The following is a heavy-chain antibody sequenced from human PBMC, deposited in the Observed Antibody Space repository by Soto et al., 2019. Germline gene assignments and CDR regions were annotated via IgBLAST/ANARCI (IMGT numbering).Heavy chain of an antibody. V-gene: IGHV3-7*03. Sequence: EVQVVESGGGLVQPGESLRVSCVGSGFTFRSYWMSWVRQAPGKGLEWVANIRPEGNEKYYVDSVKGRFIISRDNAKNSVFLQMNSLRVKDTAVYFCAREEGATVANNWFDSWGQGTLVTVSS. D-gene: IGHD4-17*01. J-gene: IGHJ5*01. CDR2: IRPEGNEK. CDR3: AREEGATVANNWFDS. CDR1: GFTFRSYW.